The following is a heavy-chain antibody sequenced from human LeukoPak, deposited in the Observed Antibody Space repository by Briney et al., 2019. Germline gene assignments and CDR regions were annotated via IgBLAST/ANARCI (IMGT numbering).Heavy chain of an antibody. CDR2: IYYSGST. V-gene: IGHV4-59*11. Sequence: SETLSLTCTVSGGSISSHYWSWIRQPPGKGLEWIGYIYYSGSTNYNPSLKSRVTISVDTSKNQFSLKLSSVTAADTAVYYCARERESSGSFDYWGQETLVTVSS. J-gene: IGHJ4*02. D-gene: IGHD6-19*01. CDR3: ARERESSGSFDY. CDR1: GGSISSHY.